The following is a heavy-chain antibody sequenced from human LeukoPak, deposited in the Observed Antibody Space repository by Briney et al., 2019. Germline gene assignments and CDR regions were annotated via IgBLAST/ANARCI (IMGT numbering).Heavy chain of an antibody. CDR2: IIPIFGTA. D-gene: IGHD3-10*01. CDR3: AVAMVRGVIRYYYYGMDV. Sequence: SVKVSCKASGGTFSSYASSWVRQAPGQGLEWMGGIIPIFGTANYAQKFQGRVTITADESTSTAYMELSSLRSEDTAVYYCAVAMVRGVIRYYYYGMDVWGQGTTVTVSS. J-gene: IGHJ6*02. V-gene: IGHV1-69*01. CDR1: GGTFSSYA.